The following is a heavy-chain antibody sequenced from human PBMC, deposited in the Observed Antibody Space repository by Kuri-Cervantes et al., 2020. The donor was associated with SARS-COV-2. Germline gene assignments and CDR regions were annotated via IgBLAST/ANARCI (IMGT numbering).Heavy chain of an antibody. D-gene: IGHD1-26*01. CDR1: GFTVSSNY. CDR3: ASPYSGSYYRLGGISY. V-gene: IGHV3-11*04. CDR2: ISSSGSTI. Sequence: GGSLRLSCAASGFTVSSNYMSWIRQAPGKGLEWVSYISSSGSTIYYADSVKGRFTISRDNAKNSLYLQMNSLRAEDTAVYYCASPYSGSYYRLGGISYWGQGTLVTVSS. J-gene: IGHJ4*02.